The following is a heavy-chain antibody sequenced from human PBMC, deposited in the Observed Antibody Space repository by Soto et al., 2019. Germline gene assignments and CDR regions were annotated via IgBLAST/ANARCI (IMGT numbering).Heavy chain of an antibody. CDR1: GFTFSSYG. D-gene: IGHD3-9*01. J-gene: IGHJ6*02. V-gene: IGHV3-30*18. CDR2: ISYDGSNK. Sequence: GGSLRLSCAASGFTFSSYGMHWVRQAPGKGLEWVAVISYDGSNKYYADSVKGRFTISRDNSKNTLYLQMNSLRAEDTAVYYCAKDGGDFRYYDILTGYQSSYYYYGMDVWGQGTTVTVSS. CDR3: AKDGGDFRYYDILTGYQSSYYYYGMDV.